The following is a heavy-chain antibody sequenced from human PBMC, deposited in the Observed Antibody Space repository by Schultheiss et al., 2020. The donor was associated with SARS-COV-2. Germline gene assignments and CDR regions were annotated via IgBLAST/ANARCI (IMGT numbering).Heavy chain of an antibody. CDR2: ISSSSSYT. J-gene: IGHJ3*02. D-gene: IGHD2-2*01. V-gene: IGHV3-11*06. CDR1: GFTFSDYY. CDR3: ARAGYCSSTSCYHDAFDI. Sequence: GESLKISCAASGFTFSDYYMSWIRQAPGKGLEWVSYISSSSSYTNYADSVKGRFTISRDNAKNSLYLQMNSLRAVDTAVYYCARAGYCSSTSCYHDAFDIWGQGTMVTVSS.